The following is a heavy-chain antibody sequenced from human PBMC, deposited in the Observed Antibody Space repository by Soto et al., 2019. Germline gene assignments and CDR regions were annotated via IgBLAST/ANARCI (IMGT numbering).Heavy chain of an antibody. J-gene: IGHJ4*02. D-gene: IGHD5-18*01. V-gene: IGHV4-61*01. CDR2: IYYSGST. CDR1: GGSVSSGSYY. CDR3: ARELYSYGNFDY. Sequence: QVQLQESGPGLVKPSETLSLTCTVSGGSVSSGSYYWSWIRQPPGKGLEWIGYIYYSGSTNYNPALKGRVTISVDTSKNQFSLKLSSVTAADTAVYYCARELYSYGNFDYWGQGTLVTVSS.